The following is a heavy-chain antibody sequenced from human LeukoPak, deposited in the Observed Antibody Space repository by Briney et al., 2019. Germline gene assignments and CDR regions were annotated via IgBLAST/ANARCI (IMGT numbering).Heavy chain of an antibody. V-gene: IGHV3-23*01. CDR3: TRHSDTYCSRANCYVDNFYGLDV. Sequence: PGGSLRLSCAASGFTFSSYAMSWVRQAPGKGLEWVSAISGSGGSTYYADSVKGRFTISRDNSKNTLYLQMHSLSTEDTAVYYCTRHSDTYCSRANCYVDNFYGLDVWGQGTRVTVSS. D-gene: IGHD2-2*01. CDR2: ISGSGGST. CDR1: GFTFSSYA. J-gene: IGHJ6*02.